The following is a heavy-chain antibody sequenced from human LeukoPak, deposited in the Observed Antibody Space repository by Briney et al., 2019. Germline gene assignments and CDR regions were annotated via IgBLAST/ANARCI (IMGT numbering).Heavy chain of an antibody. CDR3: AREGYCSGGSCSQYYYGMDV. J-gene: IGHJ6*02. Sequence: TGGFLSLSCAASGFTFSSYSMNWVRPAPGKGLEWVSSISSSSSYIYYADSVKGRFTISRDNAKNSLYLQMNSLRAEDTAVYYCAREGYCSGGSCSQYYYGMDVWGQGTTVTVSS. CDR1: GFTFSSYS. V-gene: IGHV3-21*01. CDR2: ISSSSSYI. D-gene: IGHD2-15*01.